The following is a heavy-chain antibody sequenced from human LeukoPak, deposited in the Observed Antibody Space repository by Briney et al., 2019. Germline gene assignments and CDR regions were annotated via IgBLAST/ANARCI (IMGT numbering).Heavy chain of an antibody. D-gene: IGHD3-3*01. CDR1: GFTFSSYG. CDR3: AKGASYDFWSGYLAGDAFDF. Sequence: PGRSLRLSCAASGFTFSSYGMHWVRQAPGKGLEWAAVISYDGSNKYYADSVKGRFTISRDNSKNTLYLQMNSLRAEDTAVYYCAKGASYDFWSGYLAGDAFDFWGQGTMVTVPS. CDR2: ISYDGSNK. J-gene: IGHJ3*01. V-gene: IGHV3-30*18.